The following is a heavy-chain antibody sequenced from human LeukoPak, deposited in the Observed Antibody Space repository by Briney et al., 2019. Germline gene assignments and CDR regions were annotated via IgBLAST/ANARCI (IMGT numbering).Heavy chain of an antibody. CDR1: GFTFSSYV. V-gene: IGHV3-30*04. CDR3: AREGCSSTSCLRNFDY. Sequence: GGSLRLSCAASGFTFSSYVMHWVRQAPGKGLEWVASISYDGSNEYYADSVKGRFTISRDNSKNTLYLQMNSLRAEDTAVYYCAREGCSSTSCLRNFDYWGQGTLVTVSS. D-gene: IGHD2-2*01. CDR2: ISYDGSNE. J-gene: IGHJ4*02.